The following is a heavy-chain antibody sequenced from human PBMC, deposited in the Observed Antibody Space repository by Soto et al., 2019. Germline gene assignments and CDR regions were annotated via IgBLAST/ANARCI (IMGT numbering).Heavy chain of an antibody. J-gene: IGHJ4*02. CDR1: GFTFSSYG. CDR3: AREHGGYFDY. CDR2: IWYDGSNK. Sequence: QVQLVESGGGVVQPGRSLRLSCAASGFTFSSYGMHWVRQAPGKGLEWVAVIWYDGSNKYYADSVKGRFTISRDNSKNTLYLQMNSLRAEDTAVYYCAREHGGYFDYWGEGTLVTVSS. V-gene: IGHV3-33*01. D-gene: IGHD3-10*01.